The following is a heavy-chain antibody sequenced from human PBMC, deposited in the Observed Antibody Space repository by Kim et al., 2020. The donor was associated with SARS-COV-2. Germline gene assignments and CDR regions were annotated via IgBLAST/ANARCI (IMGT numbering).Heavy chain of an antibody. CDR1: GFTFSSYE. Sequence: GGSLRLSCAASGFTFSSYEMNWVRQAPGKGLEWVSYISSSGSTIYYADSVKGRFTISRDNAKKSLYLQMNSLRAEDTAVYYCARGPYSSSYNYYGMDVWGQGTTVTVSS. CDR2: ISSSGSTI. CDR3: ARGPYSSSYNYYGMDV. J-gene: IGHJ6*02. D-gene: IGHD6-13*01. V-gene: IGHV3-48*03.